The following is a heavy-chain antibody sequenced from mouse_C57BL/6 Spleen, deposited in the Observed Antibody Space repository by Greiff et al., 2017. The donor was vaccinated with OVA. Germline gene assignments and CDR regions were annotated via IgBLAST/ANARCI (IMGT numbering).Heavy chain of an antibody. D-gene: IGHD2-2*01. Sequence: VHVKQSGPELVKPGDSVKISCKASGYSFTGYFMNWVMQSHGKSLEWIGRINPYNGDTFYNQKFKGKATLTVDKSSSTAHMELRSLTSEDSAVYYCASEGGYPAYWGQGTLVTVSA. V-gene: IGHV1-20*01. CDR1: GYSFTGYF. J-gene: IGHJ3*01. CDR2: INPYNGDT. CDR3: ASEGGYPAY.